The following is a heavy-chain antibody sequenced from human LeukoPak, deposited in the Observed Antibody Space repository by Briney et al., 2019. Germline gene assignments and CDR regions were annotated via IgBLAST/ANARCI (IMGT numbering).Heavy chain of an antibody. V-gene: IGHV1-8*01. CDR2: MNPNSGNT. CDR3: ARQMSSSWYLPFDY. J-gene: IGHJ4*02. Sequence: GASVKVSCKASGYTFTSYDINWVRQATGQGLEWMGWMNPNSGNTGYAQKFQGRVTMTRNTSISTAYMELSSLRSEDTAVYYCARQMSSSWYLPFDYWGQGTLVTVSS. D-gene: IGHD6-13*01. CDR1: GYTFTSYD.